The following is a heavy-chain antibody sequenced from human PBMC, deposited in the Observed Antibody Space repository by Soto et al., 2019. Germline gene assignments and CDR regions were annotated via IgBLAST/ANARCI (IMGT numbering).Heavy chain of an antibody. CDR2: IYPGDSDT. D-gene: IGHD3-22*01. V-gene: IGHV5-51*01. CDR3: ARPADSSGYYSDY. Sequence: GESLKISCKGSGYSFTSYWIGWVRQMLGKGLEWMGIIYPGDSDTRYSPSFQGQVTISADKSISTAYLQWSSLKASDTAMYHCARPADSSGYYSDYWGQVTLVTVSS. J-gene: IGHJ4*02. CDR1: GYSFTSYW.